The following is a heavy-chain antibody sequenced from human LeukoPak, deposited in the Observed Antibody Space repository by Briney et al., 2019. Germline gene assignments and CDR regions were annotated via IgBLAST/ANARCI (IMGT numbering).Heavy chain of an antibody. J-gene: IGHJ4*02. CDR1: GFTFSSYE. Sequence: GGSLRLSCAASGFTFSSYEMNWVRQAPGKGLEWVSYISSSGSTIYYADSVKGRVTISRDNAKNSLYLQMNSLRAEDTAVYYCARDSRHSGSYYFDYWGQGTLVTVSS. CDR3: ARDSRHSGSYYFDY. CDR2: ISSSGSTI. D-gene: IGHD1-26*01. V-gene: IGHV3-48*03.